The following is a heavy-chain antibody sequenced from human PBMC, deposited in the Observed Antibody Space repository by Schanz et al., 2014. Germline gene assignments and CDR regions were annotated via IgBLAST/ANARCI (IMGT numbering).Heavy chain of an antibody. V-gene: IGHV1-69*06. CDR3: ATRLHDMD. CDR2: INPSGGAT. Sequence: KVSCMASGGTFSTYAISWVRQAHGQGLEWVGGINPSGGATNYAEKFQGRVTLTPDMTMSTVYIELRNITSGYTALYHCATRLHDMD. J-gene: IGHJ6*01. D-gene: IGHD4-17*01. CDR1: GGTFSTYA.